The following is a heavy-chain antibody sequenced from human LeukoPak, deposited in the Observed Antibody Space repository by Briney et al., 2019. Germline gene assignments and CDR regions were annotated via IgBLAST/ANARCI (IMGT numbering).Heavy chain of an antibody. V-gene: IGHV3-30-3*01. Sequence: GGSLRLSCAASGFTFSSYAMHWVRQAPGKGLEWVAVISYDGSNKYYADSVKGRFTISRDNSKNTLYLQMNSLRAEDTAVYYCTTDHYYYDSSGYYYAFDYWGQGTLVTVSS. D-gene: IGHD3-22*01. CDR1: GFTFSSYA. CDR2: ISYDGSNK. CDR3: TTDHYYYDSSGYYYAFDY. J-gene: IGHJ4*02.